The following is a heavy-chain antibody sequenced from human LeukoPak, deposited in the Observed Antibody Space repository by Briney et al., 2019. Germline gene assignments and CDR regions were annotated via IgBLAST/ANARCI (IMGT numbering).Heavy chain of an antibody. CDR3: ARATGDYNYYMDV. CDR2: IKEDGSEK. J-gene: IGHJ6*03. CDR1: GFTFSRYW. D-gene: IGHD3-10*01. Sequence: GGSLRLSCAASGFTFSRYWMSWVRQAPGKGLEWVANIKEDGSEKHYVDSVKGRFTIFRDNAKNSLYLQMNSLRAEDTAVFYCARATGDYNYYMDVWGKGTTVTVSS. V-gene: IGHV3-7*01.